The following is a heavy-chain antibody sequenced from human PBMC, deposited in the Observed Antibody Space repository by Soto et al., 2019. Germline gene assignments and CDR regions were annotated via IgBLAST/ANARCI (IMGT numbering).Heavy chain of an antibody. CDR2: IYSGGST. J-gene: IGHJ4*02. CDR3: ARAWFGEIYYFDY. V-gene: IGHV3-66*01. CDR1: GFTVSSNY. Sequence: GGSLRLSCAASGFTVSSNYMSWVRQAPGKGLEWVSVIYSGGSTYYADSVKGRFTISRDNSKNTLYLQMNSLRAEDTAVYYCARAWFGEIYYFDYWGQGTLVTVSS. D-gene: IGHD3-10*01.